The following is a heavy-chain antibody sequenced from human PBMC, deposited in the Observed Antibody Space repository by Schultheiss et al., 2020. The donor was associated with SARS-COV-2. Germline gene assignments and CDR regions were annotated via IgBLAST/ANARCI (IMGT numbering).Heavy chain of an antibody. Sequence: SETLSLTCAVYGGSFSGYYWSWIRQPPGKGLEWIGEINHSGSANHNPSLKSRVTISVDTSSNQFSLKVNSATAADTAVYYCARSGRYFQHWAQGTLVTVSS. CDR2: INHSGSA. CDR3: ARSGRYFQH. D-gene: IGHD1-1*01. V-gene: IGHV4-34*01. CDR1: GGSFSGYY. J-gene: IGHJ1*01.